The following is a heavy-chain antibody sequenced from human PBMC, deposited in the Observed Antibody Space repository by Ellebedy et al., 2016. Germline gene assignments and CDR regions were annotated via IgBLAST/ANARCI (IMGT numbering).Heavy chain of an antibody. D-gene: IGHD2-2*01. CDR2: ISRSGSHM. CDR3: ARGFLGYCSSTSCSVFDY. Sequence: GESLKISCAASGLTFNNYSMNWVRQAPGKGLEWVSSISRSGSHMYYRDSVRGRFTISRDNAKNSLYLQMNSLRAEDTALYYCARGFLGYCSSTSCSVFDYWGQGTLVTVSS. V-gene: IGHV3-21*04. J-gene: IGHJ4*02. CDR1: GLTFNNYS.